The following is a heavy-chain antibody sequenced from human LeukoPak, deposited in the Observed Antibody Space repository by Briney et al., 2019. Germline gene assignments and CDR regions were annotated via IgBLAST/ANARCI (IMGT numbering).Heavy chain of an antibody. CDR1: GYTFSGYF. J-gene: IGHJ4*02. CDR2: INPNSGGT. Sequence: GASVKVSCKASGYTFSGYFMHWVRQAPGLGLEWMGWINPNSGGTNYAQRFQGRVTMTRDTSLSTAYMELSGLKSDDSAIYFCARDQYYDSRPLEYWGQGTLVTVSS. D-gene: IGHD3-22*01. CDR3: ARDQYYDSRPLEY. V-gene: IGHV1-2*02.